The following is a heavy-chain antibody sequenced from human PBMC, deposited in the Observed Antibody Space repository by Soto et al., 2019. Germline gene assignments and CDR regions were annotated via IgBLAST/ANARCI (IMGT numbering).Heavy chain of an antibody. Sequence: QVQLVESGGGVVQPGRSLRLSCAASGFTFSSYGMHWVRQAPGKGLEWVAVISYDGTNKYYADSVKGRFTISRDNSKNTLYLHMNSLRAEDTAVYYCAKDNPPTGYYDSNGFFPLFDYWGQGTLVTVSS. CDR3: AKDNPPTGYYDSNGFFPLFDY. D-gene: IGHD3-22*01. CDR2: ISYDGTNK. V-gene: IGHV3-30*18. J-gene: IGHJ4*02. CDR1: GFTFSSYG.